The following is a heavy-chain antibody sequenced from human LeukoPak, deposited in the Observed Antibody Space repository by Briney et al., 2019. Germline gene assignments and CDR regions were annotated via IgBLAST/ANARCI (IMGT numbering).Heavy chain of an antibody. D-gene: IGHD3/OR15-3a*01. V-gene: IGHV1-69*11. Sequence: PVEVFLQGSGGTLLPHPINLGRPGPGQRVEWMGRIIPILSQSNYAQKFQGTVSITADEFTDTAYMELSSLRSEDTAVYYCATGTSYRDSFDVWGQGTMVTVSS. J-gene: IGHJ3*01. CDR3: ATGTSYRDSFDV. CDR1: GGTLLPHP. CDR2: IIPILSQS.